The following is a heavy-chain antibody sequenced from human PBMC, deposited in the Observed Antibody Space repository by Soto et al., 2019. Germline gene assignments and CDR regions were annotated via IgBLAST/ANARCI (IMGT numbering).Heavy chain of an antibody. CDR1: GGSISSGGYY. Sequence: PSETLSLTCTVSGGSISSGGYYWSWIRQHPGKGLEWIGYIYYSGSTYYNPPLKSRVTRSVDTSKNQFSLKLSSVTAADTAVYYCARVPKKRSGYTHWFDPWGQGTLVTVSS. J-gene: IGHJ5*02. CDR3: ARVPKKRSGYTHWFDP. V-gene: IGHV4-31*03. CDR2: IYYSGST. D-gene: IGHD3-22*01.